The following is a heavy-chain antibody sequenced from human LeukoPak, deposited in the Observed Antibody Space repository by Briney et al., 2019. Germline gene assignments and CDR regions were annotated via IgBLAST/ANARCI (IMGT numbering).Heavy chain of an antibody. CDR1: GGSFSGYY. V-gene: IGHV4-34*01. D-gene: IGHD3-16*01. CDR2: INHSGST. Sequence: SETLSLTCAVYGGSFSGYYWSWIRQPPGKGLEWIGEINHSGSTNYNPSLKSRVTISVDTSKNQFSLKLGYVTAPDTAVYYCARSAFGDSTGWVTLDYWGQGTLVAVSS. CDR3: ARSAFGDSTGWVTLDY. J-gene: IGHJ4*02.